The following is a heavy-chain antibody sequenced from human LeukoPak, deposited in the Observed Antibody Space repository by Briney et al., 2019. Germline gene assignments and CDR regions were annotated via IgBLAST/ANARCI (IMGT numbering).Heavy chain of an antibody. CDR1: GFAFSSLY. D-gene: IGHD1-14*01. CDR2: INIDGSST. Sequence: GGSLRLSCAASGFAFSSLYMHWVRRAPGKGLVWVSRINIDGSSTTYADSVKGRFTISRDNTKNTLYLQMNSLRAEDTAVYFCARAITLSRSPAYWGQGTLVTVSS. V-gene: IGHV3-74*01. J-gene: IGHJ4*02. CDR3: ARAITLSRSPAY.